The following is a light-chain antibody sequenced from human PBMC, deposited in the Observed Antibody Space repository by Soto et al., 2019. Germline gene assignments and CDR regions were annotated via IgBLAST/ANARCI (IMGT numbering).Light chain of an antibody. Sequence: EIVLTQSPGTLPLSPGERATLSCRASQSVSSSYLAWYQQKPGQAPRILIYAASSRPTGIPDRFSGSGSGTAFTLTINRLVPEDFAVYYCQQYGSSPHTFGRGTKLEIK. CDR2: AAS. CDR1: QSVSSSY. J-gene: IGKJ2*01. CDR3: QQYGSSPHT. V-gene: IGKV3-20*01.